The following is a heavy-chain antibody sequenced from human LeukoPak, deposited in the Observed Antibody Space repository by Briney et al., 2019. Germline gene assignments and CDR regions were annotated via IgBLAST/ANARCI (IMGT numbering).Heavy chain of an antibody. CDR2: INPNSGGT. V-gene: IGHV1-2*02. D-gene: IGHD3-22*01. CDR1: GYTFTGYY. Sequence: ASVKVSCKASGYTFTGYYMHWVRQAPGQGLEWMGWINPNSGGTNYAQKFQGRVTMTRDTSISTAYMELSRLRSDDTAVYYCARDSGGTTYYYESSGKIDYWGLGTLVTVSS. CDR3: ARDSGGTTYYYESSGKIDY. J-gene: IGHJ4*02.